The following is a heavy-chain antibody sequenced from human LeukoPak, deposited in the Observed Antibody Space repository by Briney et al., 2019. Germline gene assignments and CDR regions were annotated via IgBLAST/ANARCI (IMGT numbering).Heavy chain of an antibody. CDR3: AKELAVAGTEGDY. Sequence: GGSLRLSCAASGFTFSGHNMNWVRQAPGKGLEWISFVSISSGTIYYADSVNGRFRISRDNAKSSLDLEMNSLRAEDTAVYYCAKELAVAGTEGDYWGQGTLVTVSS. V-gene: IGHV3-48*04. D-gene: IGHD6-19*01. CDR1: GFTFSGHN. CDR2: VSISSGTI. J-gene: IGHJ4*02.